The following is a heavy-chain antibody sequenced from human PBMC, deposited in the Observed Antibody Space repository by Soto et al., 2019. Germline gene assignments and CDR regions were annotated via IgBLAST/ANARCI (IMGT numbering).Heavy chain of an antibody. D-gene: IGHD1-26*01. Sequence: QVQLRESGPGLVKPSGTLSLTCIVSGGSMSSSNWWNWVRQPPGKGLEWIGETHHSGRTKYNPSLKCRVIISVDESKKHFSLKLSSVTAAYTAVYYCARYEATALDYWGQGTLVTVSS. CDR3: ARYEATALDY. J-gene: IGHJ4*02. CDR2: THHSGRT. V-gene: IGHV4-4*02. CDR1: GGSMSSSNW.